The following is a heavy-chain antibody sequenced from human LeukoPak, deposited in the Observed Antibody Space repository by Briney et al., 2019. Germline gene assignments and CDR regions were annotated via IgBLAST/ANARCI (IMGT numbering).Heavy chain of an antibody. D-gene: IGHD5-12*01. Sequence: KPSETLSLTCAVSGGSMSSGGYSWSWIRQPPGKGLEWIGYIFHSGTTSYNPSLKSRVSISVDRSKNQFSLKLRSVTAADTAVYYCASSEAPITPPPYGMGVWGQGTKVTVSS. CDR2: IFHSGTT. CDR3: ASSEAPITPPPYGMGV. V-gene: IGHV4-30-2*01. CDR1: GGSMSSGGYS. J-gene: IGHJ6*02.